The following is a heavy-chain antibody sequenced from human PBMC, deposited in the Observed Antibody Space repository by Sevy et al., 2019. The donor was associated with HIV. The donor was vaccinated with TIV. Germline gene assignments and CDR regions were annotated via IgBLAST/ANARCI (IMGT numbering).Heavy chain of an antibody. V-gene: IGHV4-30-4*01. D-gene: IGHD3-10*01. J-gene: IGHJ4*02. CDR3: ARDPGFGILDF. Sequence: SETLSLTCTVSGGSINSGDYYWSWIRQPPGKGLEWIGYIYYSASTYYNPSLKSRVTMSVDTSKSHFSLRLSSVTAADTAVYYCARDPGFGILDFWGQGTLVTISS. CDR1: GGSINSGDYY. CDR2: IYYSAST.